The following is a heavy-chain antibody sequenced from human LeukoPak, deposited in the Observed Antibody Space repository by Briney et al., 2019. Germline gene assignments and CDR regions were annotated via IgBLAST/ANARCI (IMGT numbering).Heavy chain of an antibody. J-gene: IGHJ5*02. V-gene: IGHV4-59*11. D-gene: IGHD5-18*01. CDR1: GGSISSHY. Sequence: SETLSLTCTVSGGSISSHYWSWIRQPPGKGLEWIGYIYYSGSTNYNPSLKSRVTISVDTSKNQFSLKLSSVTAADTAVYYCARGIQLWSNWFDPWGQGTLVTVSS. CDR2: IYYSGST. CDR3: ARGIQLWSNWFDP.